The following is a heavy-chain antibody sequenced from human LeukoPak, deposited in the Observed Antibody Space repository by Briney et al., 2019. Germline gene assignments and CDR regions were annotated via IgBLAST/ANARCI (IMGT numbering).Heavy chain of an antibody. CDR3: ATDRGYLQFDY. Sequence: GGSLRLSCVVSGFAFGSEAMSWVRQSPARGLEWVASISPGGGTTYYADYVKGRFAISRDNAKNLLYLQVNSLRAEDTAVYYCATDRGYLQFDYWGQGTLVTVSS. CDR1: GFAFGSEA. CDR2: ISPGGGTT. D-gene: IGHD3-22*01. V-gene: IGHV3-23*01. J-gene: IGHJ4*02.